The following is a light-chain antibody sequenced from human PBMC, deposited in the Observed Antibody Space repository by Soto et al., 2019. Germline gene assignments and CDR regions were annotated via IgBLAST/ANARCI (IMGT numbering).Light chain of an antibody. CDR2: DAS. Sequence: EIVLIQSPATLSLSPGERATLSCRASQSVGSYLAWYQHKPGQAPRLLISDASNRATGIPARFSGSGSETDFTLTISSLEPEDSAVYYCQQRSNWPSLTLGGGNKVEIK. V-gene: IGKV3-11*01. CDR1: QSVGSY. J-gene: IGKJ4*01. CDR3: QQRSNWPSLT.